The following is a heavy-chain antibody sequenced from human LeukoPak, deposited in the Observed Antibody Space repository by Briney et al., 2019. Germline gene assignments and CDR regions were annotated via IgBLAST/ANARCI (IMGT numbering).Heavy chain of an antibody. CDR1: GGSIRSYY. Sequence: SETLSLTCSVSGGSIRSYYWSWIRQPPGKELEWIGYIDYSGNTDSNPSLKSRVTISVDTSKNQFSLRLHSVTAADTAVCYCARASRWYWAFDIWGQGTVVTVSS. D-gene: IGHD2-15*01. V-gene: IGHV4-59*01. J-gene: IGHJ3*02. CDR3: ARASRWYWAFDI. CDR2: IDYSGNT.